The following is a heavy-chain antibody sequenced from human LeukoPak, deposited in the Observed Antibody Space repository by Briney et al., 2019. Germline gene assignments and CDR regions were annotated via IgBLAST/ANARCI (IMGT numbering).Heavy chain of an antibody. J-gene: IGHJ4*02. D-gene: IGHD2/OR15-2a*01. CDR3: ARDLPFED. CDR2: IHPSSGAT. CDR1: GYTFIAYH. Sequence: GASVEVSCTASGYTFIAYHMHWVRQAPGQGLEWMGRIHPSSGATNYAQRFQGRVTLTRDTSINTAYMELSRLTSDDTAVYYCARDLPFEDWGQGTLVTVSS. V-gene: IGHV1-2*06.